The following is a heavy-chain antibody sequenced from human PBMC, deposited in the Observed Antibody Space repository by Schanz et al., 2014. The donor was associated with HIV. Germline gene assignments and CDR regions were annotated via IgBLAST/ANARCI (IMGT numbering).Heavy chain of an antibody. CDR2: LYNGGDT. Sequence: EVQLVESGGGLIQPGGSRRLSCAASGFAVSGNYMSWVRQAPGKGLEWVSTLYNGGDTYYADSVKGRFTISRDNSKNTLHLQMNSLRAEDTAVYYCARDGSLNRGFDYWGQGTLVTVSS. J-gene: IGHJ4*02. CDR3: ARDGSLNRGFDY. D-gene: IGHD3-10*01. CDR1: GFAVSGNY. V-gene: IGHV3-53*01.